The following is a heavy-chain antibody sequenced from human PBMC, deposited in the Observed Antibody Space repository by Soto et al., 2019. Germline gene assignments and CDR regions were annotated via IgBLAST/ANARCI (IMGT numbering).Heavy chain of an antibody. CDR2: LSGSGGST. J-gene: IGHJ5*02. CDR3: AYPEGVVVAATPSGLDWFDP. Sequence: EVQLLESGGGLVQPGGSLGLSCAASGFTFSSYALGWVRQAPGKGLEWFSVLSGSGGSTYYADSVKGRFTISRDNSKNTLYLQMNSLRAEDTAVYYCAYPEGVVVAATPSGLDWFDPWGQGTLVTVSS. CDR1: GFTFSSYA. V-gene: IGHV3-23*01. D-gene: IGHD2-15*01.